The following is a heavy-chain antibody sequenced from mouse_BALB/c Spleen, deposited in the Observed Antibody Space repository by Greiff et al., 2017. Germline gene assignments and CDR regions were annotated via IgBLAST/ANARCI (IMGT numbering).Heavy chain of an antibody. J-gene: IGHJ2*01. Sequence: EVQGVESGGGLVKPGGSLKLSCAASGFTFSSYAMSWVRQTPEKRLEWVASISSGGSTYYPDSVKGRFTISRDNARNILYLQMSSLRSEDTAMYYCARPYYYGSSYFDYWGQGTTLTVSS. V-gene: IGHV5-6-5*01. CDR2: ISSGGST. D-gene: IGHD1-1*01. CDR1: GFTFSSYA. CDR3: ARPYYYGSSYFDY.